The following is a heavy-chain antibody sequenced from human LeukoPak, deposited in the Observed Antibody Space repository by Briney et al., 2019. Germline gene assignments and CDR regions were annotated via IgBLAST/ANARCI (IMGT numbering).Heavy chain of an antibody. D-gene: IGHD1-26*01. CDR2: INHSGST. CDR1: GGSFSGYY. V-gene: IGHV4-34*01. CDR3: ARGPEWELLQSAFDI. Sequence: SETLSLTCAVYGGSFSGYYWSWIRQPPGKGLEWIGEINHSGSTNYNPSLKSRVTISVDTSKNQFSLKLSSVTAADTAVYYCARGPEWELLQSAFDIWGQGTMVTVSS. J-gene: IGHJ3*02.